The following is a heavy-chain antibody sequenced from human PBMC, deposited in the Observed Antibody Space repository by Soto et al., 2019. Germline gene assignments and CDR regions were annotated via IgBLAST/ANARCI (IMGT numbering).Heavy chain of an antibody. CDR1: GFHFDDYS. CDR3: AKDHLGGAMAVPFFDS. V-gene: IGHV3-9*01. Sequence: PGGSLRLSCAASGFHFDDYSMHWVRQAPGKGLEWVAGITWNSGDTGYADSVKGRFTISRDNAKNSLYLQMNSLRPEDTALYYCAKDHLGGAMAVPFFDSRGQGTLVTVSS. J-gene: IGHJ4*02. CDR2: ITWNSGDT. D-gene: IGHD6-19*01.